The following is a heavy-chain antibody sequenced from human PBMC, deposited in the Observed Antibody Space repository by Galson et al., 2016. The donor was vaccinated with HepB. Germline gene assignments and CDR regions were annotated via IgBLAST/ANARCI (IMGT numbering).Heavy chain of an antibody. J-gene: IGHJ5*02. D-gene: IGHD2-2*01. CDR1: GDSISGSNW. V-gene: IGHV4-4*02. CDR3: ARASISPGARMIFDP. CDR2: IYHTGTS. Sequence: SETLSLTCAVSGDSISGSNWWTWVRQVPEKGLEWLGEIYHTGTSNNNPFLSSRFTLSVDKSRNQFSLNVTSVTAADTAVYYCARASISPGARMIFDPWGQGTLVTVSS.